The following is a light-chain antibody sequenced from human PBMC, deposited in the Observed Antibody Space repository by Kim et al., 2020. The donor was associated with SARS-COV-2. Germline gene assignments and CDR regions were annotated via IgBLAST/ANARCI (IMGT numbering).Light chain of an antibody. J-gene: IGKJ2*01. V-gene: IGKV3-20*01. Sequence: EIVVTQSPGTLSLSPGGRATLSCSVSQSVDNRYLAWYQQKPGQGPRLLISGASSRATGISDRFSGSGSRTDFTLTISRLEPEDSAVYYCQQYDISPYNFGQGTKLEIK. CDR2: GAS. CDR1: QSVDNRY. CDR3: QQYDISPYN.